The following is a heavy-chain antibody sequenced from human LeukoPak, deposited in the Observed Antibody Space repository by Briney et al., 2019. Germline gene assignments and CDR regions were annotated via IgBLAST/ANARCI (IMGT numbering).Heavy chain of an antibody. V-gene: IGHV3-7*01. Sequence: GGSLRLSCAASGFTFSTYWMTWVRQAPGKGLEWVANIKQDGSEKYFVDSVKGRFTISRDNAKNSLYLQMNSLRAEDTAVYYCARDLSLDYGDYGSDYWGQGTLVTVSS. CDR3: ARDLSLDYGDYGSDY. J-gene: IGHJ4*02. CDR1: GFTFSTYW. CDR2: IKQDGSEK. D-gene: IGHD4-17*01.